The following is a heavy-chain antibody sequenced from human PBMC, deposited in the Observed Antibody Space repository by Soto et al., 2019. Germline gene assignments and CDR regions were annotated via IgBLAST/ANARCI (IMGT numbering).Heavy chain of an antibody. V-gene: IGHV4-34*01. Sequence: QVQLQQWGAGLLKPSETLSLTCAASGGSFSGYYWTWIRQPPGTGLEWIGEINHSGSTNYNPSLKRRVTVSVDTSKYQFSLKLTSVTAAETAVYYCARDKITGLFDYWGQGTLVTVSS. CDR3: ARDKITGLFDY. CDR2: INHSGST. J-gene: IGHJ4*02. D-gene: IGHD2-8*02. CDR1: GGSFSGYY.